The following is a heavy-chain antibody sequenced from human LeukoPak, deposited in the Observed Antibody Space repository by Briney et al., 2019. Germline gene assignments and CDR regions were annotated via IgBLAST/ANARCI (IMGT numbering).Heavy chain of an antibody. V-gene: IGHV4-59*02. D-gene: IGHD2-15*01. Sequence: SETLSLTCTVSGGSVSSFYWSWIRQPPGKGLEWIGYFYYSGSTNYNPSLKSRATISVDTSKKQFSLKLSSVTAADTAVYYCATAAPDWHFDLWGRGTLVTVSS. CDR3: ATAAPDWHFDL. CDR1: GGSVSSFY. J-gene: IGHJ2*01. CDR2: FYYSGST.